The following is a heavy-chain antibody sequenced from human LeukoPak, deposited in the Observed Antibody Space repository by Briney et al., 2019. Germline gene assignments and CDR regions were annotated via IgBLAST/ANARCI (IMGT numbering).Heavy chain of an antibody. D-gene: IGHD3-22*01. CDR2: IDPHSGGT. V-gene: IGHV1-2*02. Sequence: ASVKVSCKASGYTFTDYYMSWVRQAPGQGLEWVGWIDPHSGGTKYAQKFQGRVTMTRDTSISTAYVELSRLRSDDTAVYYCAREYYDTSGRKYPFDIWGQGTMVTVSS. CDR3: AREYYDTSGRKYPFDI. J-gene: IGHJ3*02. CDR1: GYTFTDYY.